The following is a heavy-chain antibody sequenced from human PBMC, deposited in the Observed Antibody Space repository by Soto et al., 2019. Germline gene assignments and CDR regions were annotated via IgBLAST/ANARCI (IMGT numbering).Heavy chain of an antibody. J-gene: IGHJ3*02. D-gene: IGHD3-10*01. CDR1: RETVSIYD. V-gene: IGHV4-59*02. Sequence: PSGSLSIACAVCRETVSIYDVGWTRKTPGKGLEWIGYIYYSGSTNYNPSLKSRVTISVDTSKNQFSLKLSSVTAADTAVYYCARVTEDYGSGSYMVNDAFDIWGQGTMVTVSS. CDR3: ARVTEDYGSGSYMVNDAFDI. CDR2: IYYSGST.